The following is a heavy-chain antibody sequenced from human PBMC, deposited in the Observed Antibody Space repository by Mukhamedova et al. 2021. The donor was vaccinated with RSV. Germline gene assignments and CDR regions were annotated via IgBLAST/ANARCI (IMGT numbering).Heavy chain of an antibody. Sequence: SRVTISVDTSKNQFSLKLSSVTAADTAVYYCARDDYDSSGYYYYYWGQGTLVTVSS. V-gene: IGHV4-31*02. CDR3: ARDDYDSSGYYYYY. J-gene: IGHJ4*02. D-gene: IGHD3-22*01.